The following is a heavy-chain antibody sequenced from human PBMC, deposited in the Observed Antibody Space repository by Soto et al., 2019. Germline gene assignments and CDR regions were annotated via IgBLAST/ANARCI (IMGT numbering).Heavy chain of an antibody. CDR3: ARVVPGAEAWFGP. CDR2: ISLYSDGT. CDR1: GYTFSNYG. V-gene: IGHV1-18*01. J-gene: IGHJ5*02. Sequence: GASVKVSCKTSGYTFSNYGVTWVRQAPGQPLEWLGWISLYSDGTNYAQKFQGRVSMTTDTSTTTAYMELRSLRSDDTAVYYCARVVPGAEAWFGPWGQGTLVTVSS. D-gene: IGHD2-2*01.